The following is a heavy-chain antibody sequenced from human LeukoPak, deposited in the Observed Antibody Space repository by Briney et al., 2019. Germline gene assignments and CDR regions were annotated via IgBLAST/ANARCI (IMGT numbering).Heavy chain of an antibody. D-gene: IGHD3-16*01. CDR3: ARGWGSNVYASALDA. J-gene: IGHJ3*01. CDR1: GFTFSSYG. Sequence: GTSLRLSCAASGFTFSSYGIHWVRQAPGKGLEWMVFIQYDGNYEKYAESVRGRVTISRDNSKNTVYLQMNSLRVDDTAVYYCARGWGSNVYASALDAWGRGTMVTVSS. V-gene: IGHV3-33*05. CDR2: IQYDGNYE.